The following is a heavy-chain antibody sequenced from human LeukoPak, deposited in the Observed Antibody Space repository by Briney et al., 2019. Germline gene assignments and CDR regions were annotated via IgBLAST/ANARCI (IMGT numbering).Heavy chain of an antibody. Sequence: PGGSLRLSCAASGFTFSSYAMSWVRQAPGKGLEWVSAISGSGGITYNADSVKGRFTISRDNSKNTLYLQMNNLRAEDTAVYYCAKDGHSRGCYYFDYWGQGTLVTVSS. CDR1: GFTFSSYA. V-gene: IGHV3-23*01. CDR2: ISGSGGIT. CDR3: AKDGHSRGCYYFDY. J-gene: IGHJ4*02. D-gene: IGHD6-19*01.